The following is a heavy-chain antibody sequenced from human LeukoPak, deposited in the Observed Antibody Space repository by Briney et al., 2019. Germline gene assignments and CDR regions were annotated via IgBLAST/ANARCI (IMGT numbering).Heavy chain of an antibody. CDR3: ASASGGYYQYYMDV. Sequence: PSETLSLTCTVSGDSISSYYWTWIRQPPGRGLEYIGYFHYSGTTNYNPSLKSRVTISVDTSKNQLSLKLRSVTAADTAVYYCASASGGYYQYYMDVWGKGTTVTVAS. J-gene: IGHJ6*03. D-gene: IGHD2-15*01. CDR1: GDSISSYY. CDR2: FHYSGTT. V-gene: IGHV4-59*01.